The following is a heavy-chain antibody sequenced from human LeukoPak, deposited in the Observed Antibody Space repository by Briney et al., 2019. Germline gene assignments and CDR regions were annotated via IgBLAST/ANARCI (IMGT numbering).Heavy chain of an antibody. J-gene: IGHJ4*02. V-gene: IGHV4-61*01. CDR2: IYYSGST. D-gene: IGHD2-21*02. Sequence: SETLSLTCTVSGYSISSGYYWSWIRQPPGKGLEWIGYIYYSGSTNYNPSLKSRVTISVDTSKNQFSLKLSSVTAADTAVYYCARSHIVVVTASLYYWGQGTLVTVSS. CDR3: ARSHIVVVTASLYY. CDR1: GYSISSGYY.